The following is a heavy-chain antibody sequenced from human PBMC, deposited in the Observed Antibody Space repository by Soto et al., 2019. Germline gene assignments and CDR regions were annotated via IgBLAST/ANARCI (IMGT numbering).Heavy chain of an antibody. Sequence: SETLSLTCTVSGCSISSGGYYWSWIRQHPGKGLEWIGYIYYSGSTYYNPSLKSRVTISVDTSKNQFSLKLSSVTAADTAVYYCALLATIVPPYYFDYWGQGTLVTVSS. CDR2: IYYSGST. J-gene: IGHJ4*02. CDR3: ALLATIVPPYYFDY. D-gene: IGHD5-12*01. V-gene: IGHV4-31*03. CDR1: GCSISSGGYY.